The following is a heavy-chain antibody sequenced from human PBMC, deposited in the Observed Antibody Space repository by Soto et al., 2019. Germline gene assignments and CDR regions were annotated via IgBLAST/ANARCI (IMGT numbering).Heavy chain of an antibody. J-gene: IGHJ4*02. D-gene: IGHD6-13*01. CDR1: GFTVSHNY. CDR2: IYSGGST. Sequence: EVQVVETGGGLIQPGGSLRLSCAASGFTVSHNYMSWVRQVPGKGLEWVSLIYSGGSTYYADSVKGRFTISRDNSKNTLYLQMNSLRAEDTAVYYCATYSSLDYWGQGTLVTVSS. V-gene: IGHV3-53*02. CDR3: ATYSSLDY.